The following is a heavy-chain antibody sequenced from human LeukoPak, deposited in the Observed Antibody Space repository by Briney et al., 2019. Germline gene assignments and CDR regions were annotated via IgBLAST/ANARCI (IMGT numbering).Heavy chain of an antibody. J-gene: IGHJ3*02. CDR3: ARAMTAGSGKDAFDI. D-gene: IGHD6-19*01. CDR1: GGSFSGYY. CDR2: INHSGST. Sequence: SETLSLTCAVYGGSFSGYYWSWIRQPPGKGLEWIGEINHSGSTNYNPSLKSRVTISVDTSKNQFSLKLSSVTAADTAVYYCARAMTAGSGKDAFDIWGQGAMVTVSS. V-gene: IGHV4-34*01.